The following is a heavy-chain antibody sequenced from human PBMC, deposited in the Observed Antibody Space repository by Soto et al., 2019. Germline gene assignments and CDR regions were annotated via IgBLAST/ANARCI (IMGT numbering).Heavy chain of an antibody. CDR1: GGTFSSYA. J-gene: IGHJ6*02. Sequence: QVQLVQSGAEVKKPGSSVKVSCTASGGTFSSYAISWVRQAPGQGLEWMGGIIPIFGTANYAQKFQGRVTITADESTSTAYMELSSLRAEDTAVYYCARGLGYCSSTSCYSTRNYYYYGMDVWGQGTTVTVSS. CDR2: IIPIFGTA. CDR3: ARGLGYCSSTSCYSTRNYYYYGMDV. V-gene: IGHV1-69*01. D-gene: IGHD2-2*01.